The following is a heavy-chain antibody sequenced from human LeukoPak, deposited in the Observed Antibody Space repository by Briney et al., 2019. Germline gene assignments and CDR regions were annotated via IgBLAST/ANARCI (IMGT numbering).Heavy chain of an antibody. Sequence: SETLSLTCTVSGGSINSNYWSWIRQSPGKGLEWIGNSCYTGSTNYNPSFKSRVTISVDTSKSQFSLSLTSVTAADTAVYYCARGWFDRWGQGILVTVSS. CDR1: GGSINSNY. CDR3: ARGWFDR. J-gene: IGHJ5*02. CDR2: SCYTGST. V-gene: IGHV4-59*01.